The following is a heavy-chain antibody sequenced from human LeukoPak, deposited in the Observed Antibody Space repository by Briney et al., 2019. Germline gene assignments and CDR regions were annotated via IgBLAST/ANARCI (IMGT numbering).Heavy chain of an antibody. Sequence: GGSLRLSCAASGFIFRSYAMSWVRQAPGKGLEWVAVISYDGSTKYYADSVKGRFTISRDNSKNTLYLQMNSLRVEDTAVYYCATLQENWGQGTLVSVSS. CDR1: GFIFRSYA. CDR3: ATLQEN. V-gene: IGHV3-30-3*01. J-gene: IGHJ4*02. CDR2: ISYDGSTK.